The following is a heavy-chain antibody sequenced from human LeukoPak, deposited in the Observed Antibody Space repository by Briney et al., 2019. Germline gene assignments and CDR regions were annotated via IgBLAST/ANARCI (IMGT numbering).Heavy chain of an antibody. J-gene: IGHJ4*02. V-gene: IGHV3-23*01. D-gene: IGHD6-13*01. CDR3: ARERGEQQLVHDFDY. Sequence: PGGSLRLSCAASGFTFSSYAMSWVRQAPGKGLEWVSSITGSVGSTYYADSVKGRFTISRDNSKNTLYLQMSSLRAEDTAVYYCARERGEQQLVHDFDYWGQGTLVTVSS. CDR1: GFTFSSYA. CDR2: ITGSVGST.